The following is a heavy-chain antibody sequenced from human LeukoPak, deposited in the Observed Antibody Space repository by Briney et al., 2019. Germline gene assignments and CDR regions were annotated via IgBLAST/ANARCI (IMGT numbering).Heavy chain of an antibody. CDR3: ARDRYGDGFAHLDY. CDR1: GYTFTSYA. Sequence: ASVKVSCKASGYTFTSYAIHWVRQAPGQGLEWMGWITPSGGTNYPLKFQGRVAITWHTSITTAYMDLSRLTSDDTAVYYCARDRYGDGFAHLDYWGQGALVTVSS. CDR2: ITPSGGT. D-gene: IGHD5-24*01. V-gene: IGHV1-2*02. J-gene: IGHJ4*02.